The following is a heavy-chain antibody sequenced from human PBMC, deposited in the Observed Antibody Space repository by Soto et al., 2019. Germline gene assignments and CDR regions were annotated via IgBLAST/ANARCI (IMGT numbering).Heavy chain of an antibody. CDR1: GFTFSSYS. CDR2: ISSSSSYI. V-gene: IGHV3-21*01. D-gene: IGHD5-12*01. J-gene: IGHJ4*02. Sequence: EVQLVESGGGLVKPGGSLRLSCAASGFTFSSYSMNWVRQAPGKGLEWVSSISSSSSYIYYADSVKGRFTISRDNAKNSLSLQMHSLSAEATAVSYYARASGSHYFDYWGQGTLVTVSS. CDR3: ARASGSHYFDY.